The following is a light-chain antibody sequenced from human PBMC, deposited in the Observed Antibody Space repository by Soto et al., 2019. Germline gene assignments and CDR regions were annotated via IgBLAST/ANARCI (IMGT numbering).Light chain of an antibody. CDR2: DAS. CDR1: QNVANNY. CDR3: EQYGSTPLT. V-gene: IGKV3-20*01. Sequence: EIVLTQSPGTLSLSPGERATLSCRASQNVANNYLAWDQQKPGQAPRFLIYDASSRATGIPDRFSVSGSGTDFTLTISRLEPEDFAVYYCEQYGSTPLTFGGGTKVEIK. J-gene: IGKJ4*01.